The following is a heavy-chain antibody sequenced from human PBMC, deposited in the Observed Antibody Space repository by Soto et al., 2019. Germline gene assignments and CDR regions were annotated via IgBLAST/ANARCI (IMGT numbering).Heavy chain of an antibody. J-gene: IGHJ4*02. CDR3: AREGPHFYVDS. Sequence: EALLVESGGALGQPGGSRRLSCAASGFTFNYYWMSWVRQAPGKGLEWVANIRQDGSERYYAGSVRGRFTISRDNAQNSVFLQMNSLRAEDTAVYYCAREGPHFYVDSWGQGTLVTVSS. CDR1: GFTFNYYW. V-gene: IGHV3-7*05. CDR2: IRQDGSER. D-gene: IGHD3-10*01.